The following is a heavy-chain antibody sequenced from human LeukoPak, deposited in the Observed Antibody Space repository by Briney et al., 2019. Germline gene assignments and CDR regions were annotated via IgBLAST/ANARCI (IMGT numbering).Heavy chain of an antibody. CDR3: ARARAITIFGVVKGSGAFDI. CDR1: GFTFSSYW. Sequence: PGGSLRLSCAASGFTFSSYWMSWVRQAPGKGLEWVANIKQDGSEKYYVDSVKGRFTISRDNAKNSLYLQMNSLRAEDTAVYYCARARAITIFGVVKGSGAFDIWGQGTMVIVSS. V-gene: IGHV3-7*01. J-gene: IGHJ3*02. CDR2: IKQDGSEK. D-gene: IGHD3-3*01.